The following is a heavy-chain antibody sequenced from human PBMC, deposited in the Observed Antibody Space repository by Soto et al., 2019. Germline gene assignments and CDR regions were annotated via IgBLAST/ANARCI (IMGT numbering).Heavy chain of an antibody. D-gene: IGHD4-17*01. Sequence: PVGSLRLPCSASGFTFSSYAMHWVRQAPGKGLEYVSAISSNGGSTYYADSVKGRFTISRDNSKNTLYLQMSSLRAEDTAVYYCVARYGDPNGDYFDYWGQGTLVTVSS. CDR1: GFTFSSYA. J-gene: IGHJ4*02. V-gene: IGHV3-64D*06. CDR3: VARYGDPNGDYFDY. CDR2: ISSNGGST.